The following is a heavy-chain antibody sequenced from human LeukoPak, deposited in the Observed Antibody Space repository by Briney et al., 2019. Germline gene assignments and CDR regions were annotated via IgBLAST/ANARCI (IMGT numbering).Heavy chain of an antibody. Sequence: GGSLRLSCAASGFTFSGSWMSWVRQPPGKVLEWVANIRPDGREKQYVDTVKGRFTITRDNAKNSLYLEMNSLRAEDTAVYYCLPFTRSSFASRFDNWGQGTLVTVSS. CDR2: IRPDGREK. CDR3: LPFTRSSFASRFDN. CDR1: GFTFSGSW. V-gene: IGHV3-7*05. D-gene: IGHD2-2*01. J-gene: IGHJ4*02.